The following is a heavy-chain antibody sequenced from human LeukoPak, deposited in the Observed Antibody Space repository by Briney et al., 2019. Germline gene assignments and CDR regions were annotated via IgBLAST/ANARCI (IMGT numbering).Heavy chain of an antibody. CDR2: IKQDGSEK. J-gene: IGHJ6*03. D-gene: IGHD2-21*01. V-gene: IGHV3-7*01. CDR1: GFTFSSYW. Sequence: GGSLRLSCAASGFTFSSYWMSWVRQAPGKGLEWVANIKQDGSEKYYVDSVKGRFTISRDNAKNSLYLQMNSLRAEDTAVYYCAREQGRAARGLFSNYYYYMDVWGKGTTVTVSS. CDR3: AREQGRAARGLFSNYYYYMDV.